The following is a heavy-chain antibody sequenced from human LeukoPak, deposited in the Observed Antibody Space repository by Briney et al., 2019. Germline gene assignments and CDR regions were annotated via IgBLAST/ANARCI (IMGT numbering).Heavy chain of an antibody. V-gene: IGHV4-4*09. D-gene: IGHD1-26*01. CDR3: ARHWELLEGDYYYYYMDV. CDR1: GGSISSYY. J-gene: IGHJ6*03. CDR2: IYTSGST. Sequence: SETLSLTCTVSGGSISSYYWSWIRQPPGKGLEWIGYIYTSGSTNYIPSLKSRVTISVDTSKNQFSLKLSSVTAADTAVYYCARHWELLEGDYYYYYMDVWGKGTTVTVSS.